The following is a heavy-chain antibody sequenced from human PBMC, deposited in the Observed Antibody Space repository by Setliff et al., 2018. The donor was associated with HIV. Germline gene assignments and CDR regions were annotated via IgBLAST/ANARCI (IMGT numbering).Heavy chain of an antibody. V-gene: IGHV1-2*02. D-gene: IGHD3-9*01. J-gene: IGHJ3*02. CDR1: GYTFTGYY. CDR2: INPNNGGT. CDR3: AREYDVLTGYYISAFDI. Sequence: ASVKVSCKASGYTFTGYYVHWVRQAPGQGLEWVGWINPNNGGTNYAQKFQGRVTMTRDTSISTAYMELNRLRSDDTAVYYCAREYDVLTGYYISAFDIWGQGTMVTVSS.